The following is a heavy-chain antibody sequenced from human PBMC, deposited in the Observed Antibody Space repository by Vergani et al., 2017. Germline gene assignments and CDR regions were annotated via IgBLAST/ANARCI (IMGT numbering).Heavy chain of an antibody. CDR2: IIPIFGTA. Sequence: QVQLVQSGAEVKKPGSSVKVSCKASGGTFSSYAISWVRQAPGQGREWMGGIIPIFGTANYAQKFQGRVTITADESTSTAYMELRSLRSEDTAVYYCARVSAYYGSGSYYNEVYYFDYWGQGTLVTVSS. CDR3: ARVSAYYGSGSYYNEVYYFDY. CDR1: GGTFSSYA. J-gene: IGHJ4*02. D-gene: IGHD3-10*01. V-gene: IGHV1-69*12.